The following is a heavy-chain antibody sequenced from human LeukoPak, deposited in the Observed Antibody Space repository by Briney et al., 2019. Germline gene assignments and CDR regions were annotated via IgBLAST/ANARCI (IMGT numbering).Heavy chain of an antibody. J-gene: IGHJ4*02. CDR1: GFTLGSYA. CDR3: AKERGNIAVGLDY. Sequence: GGSLRLSCAASGFTLGSYAISWVRQAPGKGLEWVPSISDSGGSTYYADSVKGRFTISRDFSKNTLYVQMNSLRAEDTAVYYCAKERGNIAVGLDYWGQGTLVSVSS. V-gene: IGHV3-23*01. D-gene: IGHD6-19*01. CDR2: ISDSGGST.